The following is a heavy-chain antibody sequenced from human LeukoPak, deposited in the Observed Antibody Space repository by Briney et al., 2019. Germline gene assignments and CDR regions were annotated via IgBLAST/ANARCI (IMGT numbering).Heavy chain of an antibody. CDR3: ARVRVLRSPPAAFDY. CDR2: INPNSGGT. D-gene: IGHD2-15*01. Sequence: GASVKVSCKASGYTFTGYYMHWVRQAPGQGLEWMGWINPNSGGTNYAQKFQGRVTMTRDTSISTAYMELSRLRSDDTAVYYCARVRVLRSPPAAFDYWGQGTLVTVSS. CDR1: GYTFTGYY. V-gene: IGHV1-2*02. J-gene: IGHJ4*02.